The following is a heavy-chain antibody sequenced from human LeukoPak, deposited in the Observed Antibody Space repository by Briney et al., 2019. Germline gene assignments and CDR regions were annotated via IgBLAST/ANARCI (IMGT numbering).Heavy chain of an antibody. Sequence: GGSLRLSCAASGFAFSTYGMYWVRQAPGKGLEWVALISYDGSNQYYADSVKGRFTISRDNSKNTLYLQINNLRAEDTAVYYCAKDRAGYSYLPEYFDYWGQGTLVTVSS. J-gene: IGHJ4*02. V-gene: IGHV3-30*18. CDR2: ISYDGSNQ. D-gene: IGHD5-18*01. CDR1: GFAFSTYG. CDR3: AKDRAGYSYLPEYFDY.